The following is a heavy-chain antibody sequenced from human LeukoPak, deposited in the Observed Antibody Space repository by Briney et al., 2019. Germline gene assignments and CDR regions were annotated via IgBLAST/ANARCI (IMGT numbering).Heavy chain of an antibody. D-gene: IGHD5-18*01. V-gene: IGHV4-59*01. CDR3: VRGGYSYGNYYYYYGMDV. CDR2: IYYSGST. CDR1: GGSFSGYY. Sequence: PSETLSLTCAVYGGSFSGYYWSWIRQPPGKGLEWIGYIYYSGSTNYNPSLKSRVTISVDTSKNQFSLKLSSVTAADTAVYYCVRGGYSYGNYYYYYGMDVWGQGTTVTVSS. J-gene: IGHJ6*02.